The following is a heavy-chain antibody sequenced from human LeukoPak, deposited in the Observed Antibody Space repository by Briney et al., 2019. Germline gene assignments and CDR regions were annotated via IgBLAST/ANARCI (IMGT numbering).Heavy chain of an antibody. J-gene: IGHJ5*02. CDR3: ARRGYSGYRVKLNWFDP. V-gene: IGHV4-59*12. CDR2: IYYSGST. CDR1: GGSISSYY. Sequence: SETLSLTCTVSGGSISSYYWSWIRQPPGKGLEWIGYIYYSGSTNYNPSLKSRVTISVDTSKNQFSLKLSSVTAADTAVYYCARRGYSGYRVKLNWFDPWGRGTLVTVSS. D-gene: IGHD5-12*01.